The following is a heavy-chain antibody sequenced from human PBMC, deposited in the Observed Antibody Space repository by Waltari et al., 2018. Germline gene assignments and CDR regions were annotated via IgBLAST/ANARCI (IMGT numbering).Heavy chain of an antibody. D-gene: IGHD2-15*01. J-gene: IGHJ4*02. CDR3: TRYCSVSSCYGFDY. V-gene: IGHV3-49*04. Sequence: EVQLVESGGGLVQPGRSLRLFCSASGFTFGHYGMSWVRQAPGKGLEWVGFIRSRAYDGTTEYAASVKGRFTISRDDSKSIAYLQMNSLKTEDTAVYYCTRYCSVSSCYGFDYWGQGTLVTVSS. CDR2: IRSRAYDGTT. CDR1: GFTFGHYG.